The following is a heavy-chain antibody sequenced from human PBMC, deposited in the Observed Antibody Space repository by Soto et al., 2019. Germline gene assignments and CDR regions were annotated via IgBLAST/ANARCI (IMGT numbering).Heavy chain of an antibody. Sequence: QVQLQESGPGLVKPSETLSLTCTVSGGSISSYYWSWIRQPPGKGLEWIGYIYYSGGTNYNPSLTGRVTISVDTSKNQCSLKLSSVTAADTAVYYCARGGGKAVAGTPFDYWGQGTLVTVSS. J-gene: IGHJ4*02. D-gene: IGHD6-19*01. CDR1: GGSISSYY. CDR3: ARGGGKAVAGTPFDY. V-gene: IGHV4-59*01. CDR2: IYYSGGT.